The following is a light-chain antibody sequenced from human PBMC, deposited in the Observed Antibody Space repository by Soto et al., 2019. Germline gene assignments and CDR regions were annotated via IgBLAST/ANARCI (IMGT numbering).Light chain of an antibody. CDR3: QTWGTGLWV. Sequence: QLVLTQSPSASASLGASVKLTCTLSSGHSSYAIAWHQQQPEKGPRYLMKLNSDGSHSKGDGIPDRFSGSSSGAERYLTISSLQSEVEADYYCQTWGTGLWVFGGGTKLTVL. CDR2: LNSDGSH. CDR1: SGHSSYA. J-gene: IGLJ3*02. V-gene: IGLV4-69*01.